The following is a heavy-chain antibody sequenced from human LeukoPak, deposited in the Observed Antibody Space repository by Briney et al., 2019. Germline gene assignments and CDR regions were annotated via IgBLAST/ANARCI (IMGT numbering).Heavy chain of an antibody. Sequence: PSETLSLTCTVSGGSISSSSYYWGWIRQPPGKGLEWIGSIYYSGSTYYNPSLKSRVTISVDTSKNQFSLKLSSVTAADTAVYYCASHTKDTIFGVVIPGFFDYWGQGTLVTVSS. V-gene: IGHV4-39*01. CDR3: ASHTKDTIFGVVIPGFFDY. J-gene: IGHJ4*02. CDR2: IYYSGST. D-gene: IGHD3-3*01. CDR1: GGSISSSSYY.